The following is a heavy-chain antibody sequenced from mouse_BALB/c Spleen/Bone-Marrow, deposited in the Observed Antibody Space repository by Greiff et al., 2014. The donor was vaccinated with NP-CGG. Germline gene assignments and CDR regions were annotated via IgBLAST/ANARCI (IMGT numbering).Heavy chain of an antibody. J-gene: IGHJ4*01. D-gene: IGHD2-12*01. CDR3: TRSRRAMDY. Sequence: VQLQQSGAELVKPGASVKLSCKASGYTFTSYYIYWVKQRPGQGLEWIGEINPSNGGTNFNEKFESKATLTVDKSSSTAYMQLSSLTSEDSAVYYCTRSRRAMDYWGQGTSVTVSS. CDR2: INPSNGGT. V-gene: IGHV1S81*02. CDR1: GYTFTSYY.